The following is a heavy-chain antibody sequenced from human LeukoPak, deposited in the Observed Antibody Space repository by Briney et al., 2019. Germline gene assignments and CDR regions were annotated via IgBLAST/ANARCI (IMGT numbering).Heavy chain of an antibody. V-gene: IGHV4-34*01. Sequence: SETLSLTCAVYGGSFSGYYWSWIRQPPGKGLEWIGEINHSGSTNYNPSLKSRVTISVDTSKNQFSLKLSSVTAADTAVYYCARGYVWGSYRRYHDAFDIWGQGTMVTVSS. D-gene: IGHD3-16*02. CDR3: ARGYVWGSYRRYHDAFDI. CDR1: GGSFSGYY. CDR2: INHSGST. J-gene: IGHJ3*02.